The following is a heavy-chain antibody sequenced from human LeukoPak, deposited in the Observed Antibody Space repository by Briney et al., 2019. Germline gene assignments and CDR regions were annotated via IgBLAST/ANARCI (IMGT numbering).Heavy chain of an antibody. J-gene: IGHJ4*02. V-gene: IGHV4-34*01. D-gene: IGHD3-16*02. CDR2: INHSGST. CDR3: ARCRYYDYIWGSYRSVSGIDY. Sequence: SETLSLTCAVYGGSFSGYYWSWIRQPPGKGLEWIGEINHSGSTNYNPSLKSRVTISVDTSKNQFSLKLSSVTAADTAVYYCARCRYYDYIWGSYRSVSGIDYWGQGTLVTVSS. CDR1: GGSFSGYY.